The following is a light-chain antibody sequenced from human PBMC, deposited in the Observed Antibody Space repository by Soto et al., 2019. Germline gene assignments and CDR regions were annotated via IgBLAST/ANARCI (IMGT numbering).Light chain of an antibody. J-gene: IGKJ1*01. Sequence: DIQMTQSPSSVSAYVGDRVTITCRASQGISRWLAWYQQRPGKAPELLIYAASDLRRGVPSRFSGSGSGTDFTLTISSLQPEDFATYYCQQADSFPWTFGQGTKVEI. CDR3: QQADSFPWT. CDR2: AAS. CDR1: QGISRW. V-gene: IGKV1-12*02.